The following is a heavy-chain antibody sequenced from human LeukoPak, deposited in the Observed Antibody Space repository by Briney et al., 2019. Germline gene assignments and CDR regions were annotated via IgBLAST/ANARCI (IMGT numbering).Heavy chain of an antibody. CDR1: GFTFSSYG. D-gene: IGHD6-13*01. Sequence: PGGTLRLSCAASGFTFSSYGMSWVRQAPGKGLEWVSAISGGAASTNYADTVKGRFTISRDNSKNTLYLQMNSLRAEDTAVYYCARHSSSRNFDYWGQGTLVTVSS. J-gene: IGHJ4*02. CDR3: ARHSSSRNFDY. V-gene: IGHV3-23*01. CDR2: ISGGAAST.